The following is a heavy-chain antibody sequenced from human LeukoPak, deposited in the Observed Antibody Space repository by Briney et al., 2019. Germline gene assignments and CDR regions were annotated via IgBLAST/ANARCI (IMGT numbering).Heavy chain of an antibody. CDR1: GFTFSDYY. V-gene: IGHV3-11*04. Sequence: GGSLRLSCVASGFTFSDYYMSWIRQAPGKGLEWVSYISSSSSTIYYADSVKGRFTISRDNAKTSLYLQMDSLRDEDTAVYYCARDLWGTSGYRFDYWGQGTLVTVSS. D-gene: IGHD3-22*01. J-gene: IGHJ4*02. CDR2: ISSSSSTI. CDR3: ARDLWGTSGYRFDY.